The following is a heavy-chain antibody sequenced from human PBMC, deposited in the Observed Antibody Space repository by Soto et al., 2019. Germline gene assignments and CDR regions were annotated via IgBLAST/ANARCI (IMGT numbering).Heavy chain of an antibody. Sequence: QVQLVQSGAEVKKPGASVKVSCKASGYTFTSYAMHWVRQAPGQRLEWMGWINAGNGNTKYSQKFQGRVTITRDTSAITAYMERSSLRSEDTAVYYCARVVVPAVKADYWCQGTLVTVSS. CDR2: INAGNGNT. CDR3: ARVVVPAVKADY. D-gene: IGHD2-2*01. CDR1: GYTFTSYA. V-gene: IGHV1-3*01. J-gene: IGHJ4*02.